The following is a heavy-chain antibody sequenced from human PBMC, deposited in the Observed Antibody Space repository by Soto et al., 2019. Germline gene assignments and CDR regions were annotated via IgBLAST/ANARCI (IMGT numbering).Heavy chain of an antibody. J-gene: IGHJ4*02. Sequence: GGSLRLSCEASGFTFSQNWVHWVRQVPGKGLVWVSRISVDGTTSYADSVKGRFTISRDDAKNTVYLQMNSLRPEDTAVYYCSTLFDFWGRGTQVTVSS. CDR2: ISVDGTT. CDR3: STLFDF. CDR1: GFTFSQNW. V-gene: IGHV3-74*01.